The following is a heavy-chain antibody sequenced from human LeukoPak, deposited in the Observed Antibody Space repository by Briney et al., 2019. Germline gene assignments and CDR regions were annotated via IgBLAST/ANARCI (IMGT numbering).Heavy chain of an antibody. CDR2: INPSGGST. D-gene: IGHD3-16*01. CDR3: AREFGSGDY. Sequence: GASVKVSCKASRYTFTSYYMHWVRQAPGQGLEWMGIINPSGGSTNYAQKFQGRLTMTRDTSTSTVYMELSSLRSEDTAVYYCAREFGSGDYWGQGTLVTVSS. V-gene: IGHV1-46*01. CDR1: RYTFTSYY. J-gene: IGHJ4*02.